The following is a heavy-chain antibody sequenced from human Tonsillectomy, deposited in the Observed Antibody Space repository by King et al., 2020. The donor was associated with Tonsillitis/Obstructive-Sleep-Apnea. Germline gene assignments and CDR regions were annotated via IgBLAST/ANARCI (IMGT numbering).Heavy chain of an antibody. J-gene: IGHJ4*02. Sequence: QLVQSGAEVKKPGASVKVSCKASGYTFTSYGISWVRQAPGQGLEWMGWISAYNGNTNYAQKPQGRVTMTTDTSTSTAYMELRSLRSDDTAVYYCARDRRYDFWNGYWEYYFDYWGQGTLVTVSS. CDR1: GYTFTSYG. V-gene: IGHV1-18*01. CDR2: ISAYNGNT. D-gene: IGHD3-3*01. CDR3: ARDRRYDFWNGYWEYYFDY.